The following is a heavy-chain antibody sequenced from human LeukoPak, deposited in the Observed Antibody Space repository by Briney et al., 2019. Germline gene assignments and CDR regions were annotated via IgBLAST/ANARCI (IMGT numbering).Heavy chain of an antibody. CDR3: ARGQFRYSSSWYHYTPVDY. CDR2: INPNSGGT. J-gene: IGHJ4*02. V-gene: IGHV1-2*06. D-gene: IGHD6-13*01. Sequence: ASVKVSCKASGYTFTGYYMHWVRQAPGQGLEWMGRINPNSGGTNYAQKFQGRVTMTRDTSISTAYMELSRLRSDDTAVYYCARGQFRYSSSWYHYTPVDYWGQGTLVTVSS. CDR1: GYTFTGYY.